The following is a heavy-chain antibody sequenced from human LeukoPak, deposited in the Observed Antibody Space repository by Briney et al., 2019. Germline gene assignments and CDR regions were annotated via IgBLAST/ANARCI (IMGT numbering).Heavy chain of an antibody. CDR3: AKSTVDYSNYGDLGY. Sequence: GGSLRLSCAASGFTFSSYGMHWVRQAPGKGLEWVAVISYDGSNRYYADSVKGRFTISRDNSKNTLYLQMNSLRAEDTAVHYCAKSTVDYSNYGDLGYWGQGTLVTVSS. CDR2: ISYDGSNR. D-gene: IGHD4-11*01. CDR1: GFTFSSYG. V-gene: IGHV3-30*18. J-gene: IGHJ4*02.